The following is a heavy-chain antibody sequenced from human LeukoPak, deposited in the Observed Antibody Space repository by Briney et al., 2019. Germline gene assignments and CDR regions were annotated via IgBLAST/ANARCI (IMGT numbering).Heavy chain of an antibody. D-gene: IGHD4-17*01. CDR2: ISSSRSII. J-gene: IGHJ3*01. CDR3: ARDGTTVTTSGALDAFDL. CDR1: GFTFSSYS. V-gene: IGHV3-48*01. Sequence: GGSLRLSCAASGFTFSSYSMNWVRRAPGKGLEWVSYISSSRSIIYYADSVKGRFTISRDNAKDSLYLQMNSLRAEDTAVYYCARDGTTVTTSGALDAFDLWGQGTMVTVSS.